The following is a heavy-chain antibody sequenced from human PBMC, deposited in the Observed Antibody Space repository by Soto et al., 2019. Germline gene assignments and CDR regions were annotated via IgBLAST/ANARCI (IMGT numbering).Heavy chain of an antibody. D-gene: IGHD6-13*01. J-gene: IGHJ4*02. CDR3: TTDGGRYSSSWYGWGDSDY. V-gene: IGHV3-15*07. CDR1: GFTFSNAW. Sequence: GGSLRLSCAASGFTFSNAWMNWVRQAPGKGLEWVGHIKSKTDGGTTDYAAPVKGRFTISRDDSKNTLYLQMNSLKTEDTAVYYCTTDGGRYSSSWYGWGDSDYWGQGTLVTVSS. CDR2: IKSKTDGGTT.